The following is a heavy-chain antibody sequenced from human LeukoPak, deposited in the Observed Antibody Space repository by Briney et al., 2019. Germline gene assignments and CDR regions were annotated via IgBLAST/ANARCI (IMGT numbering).Heavy chain of an antibody. V-gene: IGHV1-8*01. CDR3: ARGSSGSLGRDY. CDR2: MNPYSGNT. J-gene: IGHJ4*02. Sequence: GASVKVSCKASGYTFTSYDINWARQATGQGLEWMGWMNPYSGNTGYVQKFQGRVTMTRDTSISTAYMELSSLRSDDTAVYFCARGSSGSLGRDYWGQGTLVTVSS. D-gene: IGHD1-26*01. CDR1: GYTFTSYD.